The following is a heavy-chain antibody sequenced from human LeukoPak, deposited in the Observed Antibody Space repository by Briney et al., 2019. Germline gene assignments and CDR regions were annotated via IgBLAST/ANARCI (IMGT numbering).Heavy chain of an antibody. D-gene: IGHD6-19*01. CDR3: ARDLAVAGTGWFDP. J-gene: IGHJ5*02. V-gene: IGHV3-30*04. Sequence: GRSLRLSCAASGFTFSSYAMHWVRQAPGKGLEWVAVISYDGSNKYYTDSVKGRFTISRDNSKNTLCLQMNSLRAEDTAVYYCARDLAVAGTGWFDPWGQGTLVTVSS. CDR2: ISYDGSNK. CDR1: GFTFSSYA.